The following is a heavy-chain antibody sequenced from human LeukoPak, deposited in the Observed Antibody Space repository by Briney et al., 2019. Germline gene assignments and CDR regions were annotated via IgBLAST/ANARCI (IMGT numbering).Heavy chain of an antibody. CDR2: IRYDGSNK. CDR1: GFTFSSYG. CDR3: AKDYSLYCSSASCYTPFDY. Sequence: GGSLRLSCAASGFTFSSYGMHWVRQAPGKGLEWVAFIRYDGSNKYYADSVKGRFTISGDYSRNMLYLQMDSLRAEDTAFYYCAKDYSLYCSSASCYTPFDYWGQGALVTVSS. V-gene: IGHV3-30*02. D-gene: IGHD2-2*02. J-gene: IGHJ4*02.